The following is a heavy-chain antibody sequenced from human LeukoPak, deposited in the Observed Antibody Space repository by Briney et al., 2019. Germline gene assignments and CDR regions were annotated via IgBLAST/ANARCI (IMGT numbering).Heavy chain of an antibody. J-gene: IGHJ4*02. V-gene: IGHV3-23*01. D-gene: IGHD3-3*01. CDR1: GFTFSSYA. CDR2: ISGSGGST. Sequence: GGSLRLSCAASGFTFSSYAMSWVRQAPGKGLEWVSAISGSGGSTYYADSVKGRFTISRDNSKNTLYLQVNSLRAEDTAVYYCAKNTYYDFWSGPDAAFDYWGQGTLVTVSS. CDR3: AKNTYYDFWSGPDAAFDY.